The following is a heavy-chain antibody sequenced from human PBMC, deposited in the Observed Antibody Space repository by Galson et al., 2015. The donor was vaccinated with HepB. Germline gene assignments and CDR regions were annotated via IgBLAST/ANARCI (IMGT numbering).Heavy chain of an antibody. Sequence: AISGDSVSRKSTAWNWIRQSPSRGLEWLGRTYYRSQWSNDYAVSVKSRIRVDSDTSKNQFSLHLNSVTPDDTTRYYCARQDYCYDSNCQGGGFDYWGQGTLCTVSS. CDR1: GDSVSRKSTA. CDR3: ARQDYCYDSNCQGGGFDY. V-gene: IGHV6-1*01. J-gene: IGHJ4*02. D-gene: IGHD3-22*01. CDR2: TYYRSQWSN.